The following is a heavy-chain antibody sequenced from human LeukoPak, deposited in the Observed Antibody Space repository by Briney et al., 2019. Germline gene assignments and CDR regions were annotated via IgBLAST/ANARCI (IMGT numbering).Heavy chain of an antibody. Sequence: VASVKVSCKASGGTFSSYAISWVRQAPGQGLEWMGRIIPILGIANYAQKFQGRVTITADKSTSTAYKELSSLRSEDTAVYYCARANDYGDYRRWFDPWGQGTLVTVSS. V-gene: IGHV1-69*04. D-gene: IGHD4-17*01. CDR1: GGTFSSYA. CDR2: IIPILGIA. CDR3: ARANDYGDYRRWFDP. J-gene: IGHJ5*02.